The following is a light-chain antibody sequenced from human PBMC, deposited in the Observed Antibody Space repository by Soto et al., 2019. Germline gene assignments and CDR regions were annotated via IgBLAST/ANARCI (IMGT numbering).Light chain of an antibody. J-gene: IGLJ3*02. CDR1: SSNIGSHV. Sequence: QSVLTQPPSASGTPGQRVTISCSGSSSNIGSHVVYWYQQLAGTAPKLLMYNNNQRPSGVPDRLSGSKSGTSASLVISGLQSEDEAYYYCAVWDDSLDGWVFGGGTKVTVL. V-gene: IGLV1-44*01. CDR2: NNN. CDR3: AVWDDSLDGWV.